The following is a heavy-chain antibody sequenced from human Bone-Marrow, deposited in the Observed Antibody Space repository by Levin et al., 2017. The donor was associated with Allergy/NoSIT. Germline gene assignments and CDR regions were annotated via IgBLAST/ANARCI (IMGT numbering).Heavy chain of an antibody. CDR2: FYFGVST. D-gene: IGHD3-10*01. CDR3: ANHYASGSYYGALDY. V-gene: IGHV4-59*08. CDR1: GGSISNYY. J-gene: IGHJ4*02. Sequence: ETLSLTCTISGGSISNYYWTWIRQPPGKGLEWVGYFYFGVSTNYNPSLKSRVTISADTSKNQFSLKLTSVTAADTAVYYCANHYASGSYYGALDYWGQGTLLTVSS.